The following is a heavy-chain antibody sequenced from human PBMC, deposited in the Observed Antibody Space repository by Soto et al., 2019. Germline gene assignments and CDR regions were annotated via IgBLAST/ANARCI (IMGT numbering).Heavy chain of an antibody. J-gene: IGHJ5*02. CDR3: ARMATFGSLNWFDP. D-gene: IGHD3-16*01. CDR2: MNPGSGDT. Sequence: ASVKVPCKASGYSFTNNDASWVRQATGQGLEWMGWMNPGSGDTGYAQKFQGRVTMTRDISIATAYMELSSLRSDDTAIYYCARMATFGSLNWFDPWGQGTLVTVSS. CDR1: GYSFTNND. V-gene: IGHV1-8*01.